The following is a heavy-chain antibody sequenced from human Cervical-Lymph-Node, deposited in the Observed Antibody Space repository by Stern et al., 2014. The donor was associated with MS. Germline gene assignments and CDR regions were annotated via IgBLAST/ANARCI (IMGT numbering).Heavy chain of an antibody. CDR3: ARRRSAITGAPPPNYFDP. CDR1: GFSLTTPGVG. D-gene: IGHD1-20*01. Sequence: QITLKESGPTLVKPTQTLTLTCTFSGFSLTTPGVGVGWIRQPPGKALEWLAIIYWDDDKRSSPSLKSRLTITKDTSKNQVVLTLTNIDPVDTATYYCARRRSAITGAPPPNYFDPWGQGTLVAVSS. CDR2: IYWDDDK. V-gene: IGHV2-5*02. J-gene: IGHJ5*02.